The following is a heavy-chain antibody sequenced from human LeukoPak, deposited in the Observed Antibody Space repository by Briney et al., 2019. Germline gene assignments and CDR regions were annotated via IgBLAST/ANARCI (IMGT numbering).Heavy chain of an antibody. Sequence: SVKVSCKASEGTFSSYAISWVRQAPGQGLEWMGGIIPIFGSANYAQNFQGRVTITADESTSTAYMKLSSLRSEDTAVYYCAIHPYDYWYFDLWGRGTLVTVSS. CDR3: AIHPYDYWYFDL. D-gene: IGHD5-12*01. CDR2: IIPIFGSA. J-gene: IGHJ2*01. V-gene: IGHV1-69*13. CDR1: EGTFSSYA.